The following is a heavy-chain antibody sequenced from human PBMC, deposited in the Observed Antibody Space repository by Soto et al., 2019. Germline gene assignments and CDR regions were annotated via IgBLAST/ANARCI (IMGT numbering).Heavy chain of an antibody. Sequence: VQLVESGGGVVQPGGSLRLSCAASGFIFSTYGMHWVRQVPGKGLEWVAHISNDGSNEHYADSVKGRFTVSRDNAKNTLSLQLTSLRSADTAVYYCTKEYIVGTTWGYFESWGQGTLVTVSS. J-gene: IGHJ4*02. CDR1: GFIFSTYG. CDR2: ISNDGSNE. D-gene: IGHD1-26*01. V-gene: IGHV3-30*18. CDR3: TKEYIVGTTWGYFES.